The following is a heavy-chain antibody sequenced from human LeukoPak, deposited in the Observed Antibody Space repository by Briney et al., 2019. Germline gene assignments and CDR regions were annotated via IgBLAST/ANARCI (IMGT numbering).Heavy chain of an antibody. J-gene: IGHJ4*02. Sequence: GGSLRLSCAASGFTFSSYGMHWGRQAPGTGLEGVAVIWYDGSNKYYADSVKGRFTISRDNSKNTLYLQMNSLRAEDTAVYYCARDNRYSSGYLFGYWGQGTLVTISS. CDR1: GFTFSSYG. V-gene: IGHV3-33*01. D-gene: IGHD3-22*01. CDR3: ARDNRYSSGYLFGY. CDR2: IWYDGSNK.